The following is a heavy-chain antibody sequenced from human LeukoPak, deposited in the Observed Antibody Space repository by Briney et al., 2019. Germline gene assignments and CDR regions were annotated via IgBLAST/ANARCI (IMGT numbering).Heavy chain of an antibody. J-gene: IGHJ5*02. V-gene: IGHV1-2*02. CDR3: ARDATLGGTKNSFDP. CDR1: GYSITGSY. D-gene: IGHD1-26*01. Sequence: ASVKVSCKTSGYSITGSYMHWVRQAPGQGLEWMGWINGNTGGTNYAQKLQGRVTMTRDTSISTAYMELSGLTFDDTAVYYCARDATLGGTKNSFDPWGQGTLVTVSS. CDR2: INGNTGGT.